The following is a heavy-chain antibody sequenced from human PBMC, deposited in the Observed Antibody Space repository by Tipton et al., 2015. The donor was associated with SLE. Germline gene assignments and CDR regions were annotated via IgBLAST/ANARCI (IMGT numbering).Heavy chain of an antibody. CDR2: INHSRST. D-gene: IGHD6-19*01. CDR1: GGSISSSNHY. CDR3: ARAQWLVRWFDP. Sequence: TLSLSCTVSGGSISSSNHYWSWIRQPPGKGLEWIGEINHSRSTNYNPSLKSRVTISVDTSKNQFSLKLSSVTAADTAVYYCARAQWLVRWFDPWGQGTLVTVSS. V-gene: IGHV4-39*07. J-gene: IGHJ5*02.